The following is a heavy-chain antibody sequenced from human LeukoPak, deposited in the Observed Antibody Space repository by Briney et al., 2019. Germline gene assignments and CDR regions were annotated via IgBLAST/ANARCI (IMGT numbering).Heavy chain of an antibody. J-gene: IGHJ4*02. CDR3: ARGGDFIAVAGRGAFYFDY. CDR1: GGTFSSYA. CDR2: IIPIFGTA. V-gene: IGHV1-69*13. Sequence: GASVKVSCKASGGTFSSYAISWVRQAPGQGLEWMGGIIPIFGTANYAQKFQGRVTITADESTSTAYMELSSLRSEDTAVYYCARGGDFIAVAGRGAFYFDYWGQGTLVTVSS. D-gene: IGHD6-19*01.